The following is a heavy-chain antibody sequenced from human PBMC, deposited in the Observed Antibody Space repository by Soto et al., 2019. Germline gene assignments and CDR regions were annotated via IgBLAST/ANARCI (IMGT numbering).Heavy chain of an antibody. Sequence: EVQVVESGGGLVKPGGSLRLSCAASGFTFSSYSMNWVRQAPGKGLEWVSSISASSSYIYYADSLKGRFTISRDNAKNSLDLQINSLRVEDTAVYYCARAKETGLYDAFDVWGQGTMVTVSS. D-gene: IGHD7-27*01. J-gene: IGHJ3*01. CDR2: ISASSSYI. CDR1: GFTFSSYS. V-gene: IGHV3-21*01. CDR3: ARAKETGLYDAFDV.